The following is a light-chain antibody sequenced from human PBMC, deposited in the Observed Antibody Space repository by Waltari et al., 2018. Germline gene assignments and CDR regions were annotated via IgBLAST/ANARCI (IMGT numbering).Light chain of an antibody. Sequence: QSALTQPASVSGSPGQSSTISCTGTSGDVGGYNYVSWYQQHPGKAPKLMIYDVSNRPSGVSNRFSGSKSGNTASLTISGLQAEDEADYYCSSYTSSSTDWVFGGGTKLTVL. CDR3: SSYTSSSTDWV. CDR2: DVS. CDR1: SGDVGGYNY. J-gene: IGLJ3*02. V-gene: IGLV2-14*03.